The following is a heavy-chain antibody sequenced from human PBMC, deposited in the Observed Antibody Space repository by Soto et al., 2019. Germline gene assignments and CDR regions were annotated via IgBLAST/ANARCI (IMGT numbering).Heavy chain of an antibody. J-gene: IGHJ6*02. V-gene: IGHV1-8*01. CDR2: VNPNSGNT. Sequence: ASVKVSCKASGYTFTNYDINWVRRATGQGLEWMGWVNPNSGNTGNAQKFQGRLTMTRNTAISTAYMELSSLTSEDTAIYYCVSGKDYYYGMDVWGQGTTVTVSS. CDR3: VSGKDYYYGMDV. CDR1: GYTFTNYD.